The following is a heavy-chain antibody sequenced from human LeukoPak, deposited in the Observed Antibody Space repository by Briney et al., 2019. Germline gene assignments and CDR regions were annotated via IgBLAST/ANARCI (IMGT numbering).Heavy chain of an antibody. J-gene: IGHJ3*02. V-gene: IGHV1-2*02. CDR1: GYTFTGYY. D-gene: IGHD6-19*01. Sequence: ASVKVSCKASGYTFTGYYMHWVRQAPGQGLEWMGRINPNSGGTNYAQKFQGRVTMTRDTSISTAYMELSRLRSDDTAVYYCAREENSSGWYACAFDIWGQGTMVTVSS. CDR3: AREENSSGWYACAFDI. CDR2: INPNSGGT.